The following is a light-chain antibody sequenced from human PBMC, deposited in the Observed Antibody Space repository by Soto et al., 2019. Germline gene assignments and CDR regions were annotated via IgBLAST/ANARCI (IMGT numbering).Light chain of an antibody. CDR2: ATS. Sequence: DIQMTQSPSSLSASVGDGITITCRASQDISGWLAWYQQKPKKAPKSLIYATSTLQSGVPSRFSGSRSGTDFTLTITSLQPEDFATYYCQQYSSYPCTFGQGTKLEIK. J-gene: IGKJ2*02. V-gene: IGKV1D-16*01. CDR1: QDISGW. CDR3: QQYSSYPCT.